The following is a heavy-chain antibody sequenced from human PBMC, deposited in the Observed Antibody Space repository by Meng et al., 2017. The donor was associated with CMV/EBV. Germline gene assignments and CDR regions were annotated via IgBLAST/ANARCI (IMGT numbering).Heavy chain of an antibody. Sequence: GGPLRLSCAASGFTFSNAWMSWVRQAPGKGLEWVGRIKSKTDGGTTDYAAPVKGRFTISRDDSTNTLYLQMNSLKTEDTAVYYCTTDFILIGYDAVDWAWGQGTLVTVSS. CDR3: TTDFILIGYDAVDWA. D-gene: IGHD2-8*01. CDR1: GFTFSNAW. CDR2: IKSKTDGGTT. V-gene: IGHV3-15*01. J-gene: IGHJ5*02.